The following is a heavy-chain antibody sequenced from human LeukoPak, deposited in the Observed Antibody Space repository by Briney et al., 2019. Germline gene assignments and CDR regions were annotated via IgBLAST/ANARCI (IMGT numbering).Heavy chain of an antibody. CDR2: ISAYNGNT. V-gene: IGHV1-18*01. Sequence: GASVKVSCKASGYTFTSYGISWVRQAPGQGLEWMGWISAYNGNTNYAQKLQGRVTMTTDTSTTTVYMELRSLTSDDTAVYYCARLTSSEIYRNHFYYMDVWGKGTTVTISS. D-gene: IGHD3-10*01. CDR3: ARLTSSEIYRNHFYYMDV. J-gene: IGHJ6*03. CDR1: GYTFTSYG.